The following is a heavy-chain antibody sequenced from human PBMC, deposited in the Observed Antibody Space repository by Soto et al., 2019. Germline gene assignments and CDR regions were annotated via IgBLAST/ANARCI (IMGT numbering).Heavy chain of an antibody. J-gene: IGHJ4*02. CDR2: ISYDGSNK. Sequence: QVQLVESGGGVVQPGRSLRLSCAASGFTFSSYAMHWVRQAPGKGLEWVAVISYDGSNKYYADSVKGRFTISRDNSKNAVYLQMNRLRAEDTAVYYGARGEPGGYRYGQFDYWGQGTLVTVSS. D-gene: IGHD5-18*01. CDR3: ARGEPGGYRYGQFDY. CDR1: GFTFSSYA. V-gene: IGHV3-30-3*01.